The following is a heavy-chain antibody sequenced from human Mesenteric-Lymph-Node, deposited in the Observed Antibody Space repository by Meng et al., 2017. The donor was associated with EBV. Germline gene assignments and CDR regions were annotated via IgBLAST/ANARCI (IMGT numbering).Heavy chain of an antibody. V-gene: IGHV4/OR15-8*02. CDR1: GASVTIPSW. CDR3: ARALYWKLPSFWFDP. J-gene: IGHJ5*02. CDR2: IDHSGDP. Sequence: QAQLQESGPGLVEPSGTLSLTCTVSGASVTIPSWWSWVRQSPGKGLEWIGQIDHSGDPNYNPSLRSRVTMSMDKSKRQFSLHLTSVTAADTAVYYCARALYWKLPSFWFDPWGQGTLVTVSS. D-gene: IGHD2-8*02.